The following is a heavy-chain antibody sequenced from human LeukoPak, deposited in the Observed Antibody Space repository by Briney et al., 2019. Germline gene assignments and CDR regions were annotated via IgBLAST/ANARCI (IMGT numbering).Heavy chain of an antibody. CDR1: RFTFRNYW. J-gene: IGHJ5*02. CDR2: IKPEGNEK. V-gene: IGHV3-7*01. Sequence: GGPLRLSCAASRFTFRNYWMSGVREAPGEGREGVANIKPEGNEKYHVDCVKGRFTISRDDTKTSLYLQMNSLRAEDTAVYYCARDESPGATTAWGQGTLVTVSS. D-gene: IGHD1-26*01. CDR3: ARDESPGATTA.